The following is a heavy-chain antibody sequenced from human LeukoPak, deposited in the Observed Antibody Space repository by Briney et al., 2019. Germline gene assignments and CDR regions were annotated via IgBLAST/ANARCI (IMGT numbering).Heavy chain of an antibody. CDR1: GFTLSSYW. CDR2: IKQDGSEK. CDR3: ARDLGSGSWYSGY. D-gene: IGHD6-13*01. Sequence: GGSLRLSCAASGFTLSSYWMSWVRQAPGKGLEWVANIKQDGSEKNYVDSVKGRFTISRDNAKNSLYLQMNSLKAEDTAVYYCARDLGSGSWYSGYWGQGALVTVSS. V-gene: IGHV3-7*01. J-gene: IGHJ4*02.